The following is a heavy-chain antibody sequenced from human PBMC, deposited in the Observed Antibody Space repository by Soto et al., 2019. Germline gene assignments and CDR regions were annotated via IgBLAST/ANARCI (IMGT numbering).Heavy chain of an antibody. D-gene: IGHD3-3*01. CDR3: ARGGDYDFWSGYYPLLSYYYMDV. J-gene: IGHJ6*03. CDR2: IYYSGST. Sequence: QLQLQESGPGLVKPSETLSLTCTVSGGSISSSSYYWGWIRQPPGKGLEWIGSIYYSGSTYYNPSLKSRVTISVDTSKNQFSLKLSSVTAADTAVYYCARGGDYDFWSGYYPLLSYYYMDVWGKGTTVTVSS. V-gene: IGHV4-39*01. CDR1: GGSISSSSYY.